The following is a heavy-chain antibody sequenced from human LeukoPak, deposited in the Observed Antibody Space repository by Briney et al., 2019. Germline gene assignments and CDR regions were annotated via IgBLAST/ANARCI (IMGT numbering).Heavy chain of an antibody. D-gene: IGHD1-26*01. V-gene: IGHV3-69-1*01. J-gene: IGHJ5*02. CDR3: ARDRWYSP. CDR1: GFTFSNAW. Sequence: GGSLRLSCAASGFTFSNAWMSWVRQAPGKGLEWVSSISSSSYIYYADSVKGRFTISRDNAKNSLYLQMNSLRAEDTAVYYCARDRWYSPWGQGTLVTVSS. CDR2: ISSSSYI.